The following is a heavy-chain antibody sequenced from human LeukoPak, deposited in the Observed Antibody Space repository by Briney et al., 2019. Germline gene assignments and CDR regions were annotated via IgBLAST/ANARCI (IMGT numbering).Heavy chain of an antibody. D-gene: IGHD6-19*01. Sequence: PSETLFLTCTVSGGSISSYYWNWIRQPPGKGLEWIGYIYYSGSTNYNPSLKSRVTISVDTSKNQFSLKLSSVAAADTAVYYCARGGWYPESFQHWGQGALVTVSS. V-gene: IGHV4-59*01. CDR1: GGSISSYY. CDR2: IYYSGST. J-gene: IGHJ1*01. CDR3: ARGGWYPESFQH.